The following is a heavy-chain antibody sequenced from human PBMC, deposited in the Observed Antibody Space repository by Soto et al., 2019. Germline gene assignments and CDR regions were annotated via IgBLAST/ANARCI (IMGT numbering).Heavy chain of an antibody. CDR1: GGSISNNY. CDR3: ARISGTNFDY. Sequence: QVQLQESGPGLVKPSETLSLNCTVSGGSISNNYWTWIRQPPGKGLEWIGYIYYTGSTSYNSSFKSLVPISLDTPKNLFSLRLSSVTAADTAVYYCARISGTNFDYWGQGTPVTVSS. V-gene: IGHV4-59*08. J-gene: IGHJ4*02. CDR2: IYYTGST. D-gene: IGHD3-10*01.